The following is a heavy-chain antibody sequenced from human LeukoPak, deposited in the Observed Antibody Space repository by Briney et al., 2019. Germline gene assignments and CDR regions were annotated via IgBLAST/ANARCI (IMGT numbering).Heavy chain of an antibody. CDR3: ARFVGSGWSREYMNAFDI. Sequence: SETLSLTCTVSGYSISSGYYWGWIRQPPGKGLEWIGSIYHSGSTYYNPSLKSRVTISVDTSKNQFSLKLSSVTAADTAVYYCARFVGSGWSREYMNAFDIWGQGTMVTVSS. V-gene: IGHV4-38-2*02. CDR1: GYSISSGYY. D-gene: IGHD6-19*01. CDR2: IYHSGST. J-gene: IGHJ3*02.